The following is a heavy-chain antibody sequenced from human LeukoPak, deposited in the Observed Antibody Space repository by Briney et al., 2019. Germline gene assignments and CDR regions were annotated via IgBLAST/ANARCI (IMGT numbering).Heavy chain of an antibody. CDR1: GFAFSTYA. CDR2: ISGSGGSI. CDR3: AKDLTTEVTAFDY. V-gene: IGHV3-23*01. Sequence: GGSLRLSCAASGFAFSTYAMNWVRQAPGKGLEWVSVISGSGGSIYYADSVKGRFTISKDKAKNTMDLQMNSLRAEDTAVYYCAKDLTTEVTAFDYWGQGTLVTVSS. D-gene: IGHD4-23*01. J-gene: IGHJ4*02.